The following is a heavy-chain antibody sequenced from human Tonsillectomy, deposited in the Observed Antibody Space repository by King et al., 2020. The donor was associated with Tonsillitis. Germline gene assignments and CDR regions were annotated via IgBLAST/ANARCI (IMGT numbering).Heavy chain of an antibody. V-gene: IGHV3-53*01. CDR1: GFTVSSNY. J-gene: IGHJ4*02. CDR2: IYSGGST. Sequence: ESGGGLIQPGGSLRLSCAASGFTVSSNYMNWVRQAPGKGLEWVSVIYSGGSTHYADSVKGRFSISRDNSKNTLYLQMNSLRAEDTAVYYCARDYYGSGFPDYWGQGTLVTVSS. D-gene: IGHD3-10*01. CDR3: ARDYYGSGFPDY.